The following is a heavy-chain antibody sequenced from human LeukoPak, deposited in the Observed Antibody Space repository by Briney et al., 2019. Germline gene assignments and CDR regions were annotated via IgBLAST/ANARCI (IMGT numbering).Heavy chain of an antibody. CDR2: IYTCGNT. V-gene: IGHV4-4*07. CDR3: ARQSDSSGYYYLGAFDF. CDR1: GVSISGYY. Sequence: SETLSLTCSVSGVSISGYYWSWIRPPAGKGLAWVGRIYTCGNTNYNPSLKSRLTMSVDTSKNQFSLKLSSVTAADTAVYYCARQSDSSGYYYLGAFDFWGQGTMVTVSS. J-gene: IGHJ3*01. D-gene: IGHD3-22*01.